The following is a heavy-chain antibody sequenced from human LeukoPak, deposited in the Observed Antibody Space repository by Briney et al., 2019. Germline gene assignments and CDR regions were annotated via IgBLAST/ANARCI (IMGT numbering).Heavy chain of an antibody. CDR1: GFTFSSYG. CDR3: AKDLAIVVVPAVRPDFINNDY. CDR2: IRYDGSNK. V-gene: IGHV3-30*02. D-gene: IGHD2-2*01. Sequence: QPGGSLRLSCAASGFTFSSYGMHWVRQAPGKGLEWVAFIRYDGSNKYYADSVKGRFTISRDNSKNTLYLQMNSLRAEDTAVYYCAKDLAIVVVPAVRPDFINNDYWGQGTLVTVSS. J-gene: IGHJ4*02.